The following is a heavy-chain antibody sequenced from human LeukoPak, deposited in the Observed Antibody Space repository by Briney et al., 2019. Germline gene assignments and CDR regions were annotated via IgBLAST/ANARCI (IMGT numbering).Heavy chain of an antibody. CDR3: ARESPMMSGFVETGLSSYYLDV. D-gene: IGHD3-3*01. V-gene: IGHV4-4*07. Sequence: SETLSLTCTVSGGSINSFYWSWIRQSVGEGLKWIGRISPSGNTKYNPSLKSRVTMSVDTPKNQFSLKLTSVTAADTAVYLCARESPMMSGFVETGLSSYYLDVWGKGTTVTVSS. CDR1: GGSINSFY. J-gene: IGHJ6*03. CDR2: ISPSGNT.